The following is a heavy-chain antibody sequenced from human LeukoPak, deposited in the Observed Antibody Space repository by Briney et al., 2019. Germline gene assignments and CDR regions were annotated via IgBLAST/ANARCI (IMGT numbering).Heavy chain of an antibody. CDR1: GGSITSSSYY. J-gene: IGHJ4*02. CDR3: ARPLTVTTSAFDY. CDR2: VYYSGGT. Sequence: SETLSLTCTVSGGSITSSSYYWGWIRQPPGKGLEWIGSVYYSGGTYYNPSLKSRVTISVDTSKKQFSLKLSSVTAADTAVYYCARPLTVTTSAFDYWGQGTLVTVSS. V-gene: IGHV4-39*01. D-gene: IGHD4-11*01.